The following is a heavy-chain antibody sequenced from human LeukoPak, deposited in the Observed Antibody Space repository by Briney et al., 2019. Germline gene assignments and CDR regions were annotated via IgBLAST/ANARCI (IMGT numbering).Heavy chain of an antibody. CDR1: GFTFSSYS. V-gene: IGHV3-21*01. CDR3: ARVHGIDDSAPVDY. CDR2: ISSSSSYI. D-gene: IGHD3-22*01. Sequence: GGSLRLSCAASGFTFSSYSMNWVRQAPGKGLEWVSSISSSSSYIYYADSVKGRFTISRDNARNSLYLQMNSLRAEDTAVYYCARVHGIDDSAPVDYWGQGTLVTVSS. J-gene: IGHJ4*02.